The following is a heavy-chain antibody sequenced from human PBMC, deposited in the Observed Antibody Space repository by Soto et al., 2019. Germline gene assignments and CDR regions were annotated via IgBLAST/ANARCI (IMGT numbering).Heavy chain of an antibody. Sequence: SETLSLTCTVSGGSISSSSYYWGWIRQPPGKGLEWIGSIYYSGSTYYNPSLKSRVTISVDTSKNQFSLKLSSVTAADTAVYYCARNRVLLWFGELKYYYCYGMDVWGQGTTVTVSS. CDR2: IYYSGST. J-gene: IGHJ6*02. D-gene: IGHD3-10*01. CDR3: ARNRVLLWFGELKYYYCYGMDV. CDR1: GGSISSSSYY. V-gene: IGHV4-39*01.